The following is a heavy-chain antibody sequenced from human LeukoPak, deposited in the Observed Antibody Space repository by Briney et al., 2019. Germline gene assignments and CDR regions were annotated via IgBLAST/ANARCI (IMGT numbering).Heavy chain of an antibody. V-gene: IGHV1-2*02. CDR2: IHPNSGAT. D-gene: IGHD2-21*01. J-gene: IGHJ4*02. CDR3: ARDIVVVSDTRGFDY. Sequence: GASVKVSCKTSGYTFTDYFMHWVRQAPGQGLEWMGWIHPNSGATKSAEKFQGRVSLTRDTSITTVYMELSRLSSDDAAVYYCARDIVVVSDTRGFDYWGQGTLVTVSS. CDR1: GYTFTDYF.